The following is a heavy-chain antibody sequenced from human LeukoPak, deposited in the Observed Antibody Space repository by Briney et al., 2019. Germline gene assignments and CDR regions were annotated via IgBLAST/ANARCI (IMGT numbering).Heavy chain of an antibody. Sequence: GGSLRLSCAASGFTFSSYAMSWVRQAPGKGLEWVSAISGSGGSTYCADSVKGRFTISRDNSKNTLYLQMNSLRAEDTAVYYCAKPVPRGGYYYGSGSAFDIWGQGTMVTVSS. D-gene: IGHD3-10*01. CDR3: AKPVPRGGYYYGSGSAFDI. J-gene: IGHJ3*02. CDR1: GFTFSSYA. CDR2: ISGSGGST. V-gene: IGHV3-23*01.